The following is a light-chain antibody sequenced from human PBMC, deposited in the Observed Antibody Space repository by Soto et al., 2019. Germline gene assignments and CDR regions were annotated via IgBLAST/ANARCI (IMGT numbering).Light chain of an antibody. CDR1: SSDVGGYNY. CDR3: SSYTSSSTKV. V-gene: IGLV2-14*01. J-gene: IGLJ1*01. Sequence: QSAPTQPASVSGSPGQSITMSCTGTSSDVGGYNYVSWYQQHPGKAPKLMIYEVSNRPSGVSNRFSGSKSGNTASLTISGLQAEDEADYYCSSYTSSSTKVFGTGTKLTVL. CDR2: EVS.